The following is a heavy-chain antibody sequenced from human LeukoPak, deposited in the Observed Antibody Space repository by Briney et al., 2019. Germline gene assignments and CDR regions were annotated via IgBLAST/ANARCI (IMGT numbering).Heavy chain of an antibody. D-gene: IGHD6-19*01. CDR3: ARNIAVAGRGDYMDV. CDR2: IYTSGST. CDR1: GGSISIYY. V-gene: IGHV4-4*07. J-gene: IGHJ6*03. Sequence: PSETLSLTCTVSGGSISIYYWSWIRQPAGKGREWIGRIYTSGSTNYNPSLKSRVTISVDTSKNQFSLKLSSVTAADTAVYYCARNIAVAGRGDYMDVWGKGTTVTTSS.